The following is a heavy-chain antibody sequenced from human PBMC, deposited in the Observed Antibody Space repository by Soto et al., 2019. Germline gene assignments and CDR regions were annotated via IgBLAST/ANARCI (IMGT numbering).Heavy chain of an antibody. D-gene: IGHD2-15*01. V-gene: IGHV3-11*06. CDR3: ATGTVVLSPAEVDIDSYYNAVDV. CDR1: GVTFSDYY. Sequence: VQLVESGGGLVKHGGSLRLSCAASGVTFSDYYMTWIRQAPGKGLEWLSYISSSSRHTNYADSVKGRFTISRDNSSNSLVLQMNSLRAEDTAWYYCATGTVVLSPAEVDIDSYYNAVDVWGQGTTVT. J-gene: IGHJ6*02. CDR2: ISSSSRHT.